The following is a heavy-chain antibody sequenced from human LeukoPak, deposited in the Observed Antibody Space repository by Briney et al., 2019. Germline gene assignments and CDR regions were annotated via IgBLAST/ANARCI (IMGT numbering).Heavy chain of an antibody. D-gene: IGHD4-23*01. J-gene: IGHJ6*02. CDR1: GYTFTSYD. V-gene: IGHV1-8*01. CDR3: AKDGNWVYYYGMDV. CDR2: MNPNSGNT. Sequence: ASVKVSCKASGYTFTSYDINWVRQAAGQGLEWMGWMNPNSGNTGYAQKFQGRVTMTRNTSISTAYMDLSSLRSEDTAVYYCAKDGNWVYYYGMDVWGQGTTVTVSS.